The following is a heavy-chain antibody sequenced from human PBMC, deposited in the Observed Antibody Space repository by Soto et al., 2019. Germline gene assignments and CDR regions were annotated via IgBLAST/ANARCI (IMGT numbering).Heavy chain of an antibody. CDR2: ISWNSGSI. CDR3: ASGRGYDILNGYYPYFDY. D-gene: IGHD3-9*01. Sequence: EVQLVESGGGLAQPGRSLRLSCAASGFTFDDYAMHWVRQAPGKGLEWVSGISWNSGSIGYADSVKGRFTISRDNAKKSLYLQMNSLRAEDTALYYCASGRGYDILNGYYPYFDYWGQGTLVTVSS. J-gene: IGHJ4*02. V-gene: IGHV3-9*01. CDR1: GFTFDDYA.